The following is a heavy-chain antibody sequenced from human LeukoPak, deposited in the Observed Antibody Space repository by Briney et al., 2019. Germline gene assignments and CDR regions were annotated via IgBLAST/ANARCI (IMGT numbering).Heavy chain of an antibody. CDR2: IYYADDT. CDR3: ARPDRNEYYGALGFDI. Sequence: SETLSLTCTVSGGSLRSYYWSWMRHPPGKGLEWIGYIYYADDTNYRSTINSQDTISVDTSKNNCFLKLGSVAAACTAVYYCARPDRNEYYGALGFDIWGQGTMVTVSS. CDR1: GGSLRSYY. V-gene: IGHV4-59*08. J-gene: IGHJ3*02. D-gene: IGHD3-3*01.